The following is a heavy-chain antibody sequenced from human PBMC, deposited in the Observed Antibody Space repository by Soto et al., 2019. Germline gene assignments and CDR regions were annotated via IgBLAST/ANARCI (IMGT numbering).Heavy chain of an antibody. CDR1: GISINNFY. CDR2: IYYSGDT. CDR3: ARSMSPWSY. D-gene: IGHD3-10*02. J-gene: IGHJ4*02. V-gene: IGHV4-59*01. Sequence: SETLSLTCTVSGISINNFYWSWIRQFPGKGLEWIGYIYYSGDTNYNPSLKSRVTISVDTSKNQFSLKLRSVTPADTAVYYCARSMSPWSYWGQGTLVTVSS.